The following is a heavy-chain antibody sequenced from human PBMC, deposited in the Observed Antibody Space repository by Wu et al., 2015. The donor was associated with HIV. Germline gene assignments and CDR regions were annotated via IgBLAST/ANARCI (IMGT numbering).Heavy chain of an antibody. Sequence: QVQLVQSGAEVKKPGASVKVSCKASGYTFTSYYMHWVRQAPGQGLEWMGIINPSGGSTSYAQKFQGRVTMTRDTSTSTVYMELSSLRSEDTAVYYCARATDTIRSGWSLNFDYWGQGTLVTVSS. CDR3: ARATDTIRSGWSLNFDY. CDR2: INPSGGST. J-gene: IGHJ4*02. V-gene: IGHV1-46*01. D-gene: IGHD6-19*01. CDR1: GYTFTSYY.